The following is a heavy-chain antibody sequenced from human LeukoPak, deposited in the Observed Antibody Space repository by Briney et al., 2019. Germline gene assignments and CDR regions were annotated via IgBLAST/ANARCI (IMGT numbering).Heavy chain of an antibody. V-gene: IGHV3-23*01. CDR2: ISGSGGST. J-gene: IGHJ4*02. CDR1: GFTFSSYA. Sequence: GGSLRLSCAASGFTFSSYAMSWVRPAPGKGLEWVSDISGSGGSTYYADSVKGRFTLSRDTFQNTLYLQMNSPRAEGTAVYYSSKDLGRITMIVVVISAFDYWGQGTLVTVSS. D-gene: IGHD3-22*01. CDR3: SKDLGRITMIVVVISAFDY.